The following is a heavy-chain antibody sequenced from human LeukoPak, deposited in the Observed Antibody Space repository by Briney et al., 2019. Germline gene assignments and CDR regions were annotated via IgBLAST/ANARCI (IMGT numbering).Heavy chain of an antibody. CDR3: ASSRAYGFLDY. V-gene: IGHV3-23*01. Sequence: GALRLSCTASGFTFSSYPMYWVRQAPGKGLEWVSAITGNGDTTYYADSMKGRFTLSRDNSKDTLYLQMNSLRAEDTAVYYCASSRAYGFLDYWGQGSLVTVSS. CDR1: GFTFSSYP. CDR2: ITGNGDTT. D-gene: IGHD3-10*01. J-gene: IGHJ4*02.